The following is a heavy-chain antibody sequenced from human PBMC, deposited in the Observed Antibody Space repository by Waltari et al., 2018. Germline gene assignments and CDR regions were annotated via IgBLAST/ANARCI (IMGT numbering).Heavy chain of an antibody. J-gene: IGHJ6*02. V-gene: IGHV4-39*07. Sequence: QLQLQESGPGLVKPSETLSLTCTVSGGSISSSSYYWGWIRQPPGKGLEWIGSIYYSGSTYYNPSLKSRVTISVDTSKNQFSLKLSSVTAADTAVYYCARDPGTGVNGDYWYYYGMDVWGQGTTVIVSS. CDR1: GGSISSSSYY. CDR2: IYYSGST. CDR3: ARDPGTGVNGDYWYYYGMDV. D-gene: IGHD4-17*01.